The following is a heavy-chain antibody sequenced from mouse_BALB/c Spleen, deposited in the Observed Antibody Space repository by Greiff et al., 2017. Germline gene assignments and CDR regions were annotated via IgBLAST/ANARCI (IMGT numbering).Heavy chain of an antibody. CDR3: ARDLDGYFDV. V-gene: IGHV1S81*02. CDR1: GYTFTSYW. J-gene: IGHJ1*01. CDR2: INPSNGRT. Sequence: VQLQQPGAELVKPGASVKLSCKASGYTFTSYWMHWVKQRPGQGLEWIGEINPSNGRTNYNEKFKSKATLTVDKSSSTAYMQLSSLTSEDSAVYYCARDLDGYFDVWGAGTTVTVSS.